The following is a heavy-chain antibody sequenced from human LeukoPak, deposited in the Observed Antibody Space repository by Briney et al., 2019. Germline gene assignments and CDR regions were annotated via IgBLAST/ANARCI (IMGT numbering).Heavy chain of an antibody. Sequence: AGGSLRLSCAASGFTFSSYSMNWVRQAPGKGLEWVSSISSSSSYIYYADSLKGRLTISRDNARNSLYLQMNSLRAEDTAVYYCARGYSNYGYTFDIWGQGTMVTVSS. D-gene: IGHD4-11*01. CDR2: ISSSSSYI. CDR1: GFTFSSYS. CDR3: ARGYSNYGYTFDI. V-gene: IGHV3-21*01. J-gene: IGHJ3*02.